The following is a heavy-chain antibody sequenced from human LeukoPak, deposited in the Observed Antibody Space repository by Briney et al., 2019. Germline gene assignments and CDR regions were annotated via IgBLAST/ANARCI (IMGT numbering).Heavy chain of an antibody. V-gene: IGHV4-61*02. CDR1: GGSISSGSYY. CDR2: IYTSGST. D-gene: IGHD5-12*01. Sequence: SETLSLTCTVSGGSISSGSYYWSWIRQPAGKGLEWIGRIYTSGSTNYNPSLKSRVTISVDTSKNQFSLKLSSVTAADTAVYYCARGARGYDLGNYYMDVWGKGTTVTISS. J-gene: IGHJ6*03. CDR3: ARGARGYDLGNYYMDV.